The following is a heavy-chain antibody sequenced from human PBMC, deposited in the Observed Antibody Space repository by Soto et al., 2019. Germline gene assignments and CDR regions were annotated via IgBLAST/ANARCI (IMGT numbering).Heavy chain of an antibody. D-gene: IGHD6-13*01. CDR1: GYTFTSNG. CDR3: VKDRDTNSWPSRDV. J-gene: IGHJ6*02. CDR2: VSAKNGDT. Sequence: QVPLVQSGAEVKRPGASVKVSCKASGYTFTSNGISWVRQASGQDLEWMGWVSAKNGDTNYAQKFQVRVIMTTDTPTTTAYMELRSLRSDDTAVYYCVKDRDTNSWPSRDVWGQGTTFTVSS. V-gene: IGHV1-18*01.